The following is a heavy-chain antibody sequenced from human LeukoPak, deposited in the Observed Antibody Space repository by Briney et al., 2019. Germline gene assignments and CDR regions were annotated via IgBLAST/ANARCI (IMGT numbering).Heavy chain of an antibody. V-gene: IGHV1-2*02. D-gene: IGHD3-22*01. CDR2: INPNSGGT. J-gene: IGHJ4*02. Sequence: ASVKVPCKASGYTFTGYYMHWVRQAPGQGLEWMGWINPNSGGTNYAQKFQGRVTMTRDTSISTAYMELSRLRSDDTAVYYCAREEMIVGSNLCYWGQGTPVTVS. CDR3: AREEMIVGSNLCY. CDR1: GYTFTGYY.